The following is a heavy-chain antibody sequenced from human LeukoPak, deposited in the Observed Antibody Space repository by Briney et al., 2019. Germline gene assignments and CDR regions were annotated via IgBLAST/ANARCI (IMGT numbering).Heavy chain of an antibody. Sequence: GGSLRLSCAASGFSFTTYWMSWVRQTPGKGLEWVANIKQDGSEKYYVDSVKGRFTISRDNAKNSLYLQMNSLRAEDTAVYYCARDPRVATIVWGQGTLVTVSS. CDR1: GFSFTTYW. CDR2: IKQDGSEK. CDR3: ARDPRVATIV. V-gene: IGHV3-7*01. J-gene: IGHJ4*02. D-gene: IGHD5-12*01.